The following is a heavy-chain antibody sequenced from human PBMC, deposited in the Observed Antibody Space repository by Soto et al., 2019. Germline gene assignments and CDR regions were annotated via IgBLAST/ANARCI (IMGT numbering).Heavy chain of an antibody. J-gene: IGHJ6*02. V-gene: IGHV3-48*03. D-gene: IGHD3-3*01. Sequence: PVGSLRLSCSASGFTFSSYEMNWVRQAPGKGLEWVSYISDSGRTIYYADSVKGRFTVSRDDAQNSVYLQMDSLRAEDTAVYYCARDLLHYDFWSGYPAYFYYGMDVWGPGTTVTVSS. CDR2: ISDSGRTI. CDR3: ARDLLHYDFWSGYPAYFYYGMDV. CDR1: GFTFSSYE.